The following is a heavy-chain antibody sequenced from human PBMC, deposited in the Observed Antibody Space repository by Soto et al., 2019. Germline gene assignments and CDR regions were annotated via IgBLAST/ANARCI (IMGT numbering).Heavy chain of an antibody. CDR1: GFTFNIYG. CDR2: ISYDGSNQ. D-gene: IGHD5-12*01. J-gene: IGHJ4*02. Sequence: GGSLRLSCAASGFTFNIYGMHWVRQAPDKGLEWVALISYDGSNQYYADSVKGRFTISRDNSKNTLYLQMNSLRAEDTAVYCCARDLGSTNYYFDYWGLGTLVTVSS. V-gene: IGHV3-30*03. CDR3: ARDLGSTNYYFDY.